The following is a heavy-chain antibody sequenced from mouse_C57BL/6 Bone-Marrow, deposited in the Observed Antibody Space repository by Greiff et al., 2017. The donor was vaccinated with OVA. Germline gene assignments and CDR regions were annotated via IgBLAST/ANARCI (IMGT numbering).Heavy chain of an antibody. CDR2: IDPSDSYT. D-gene: IGHD1-1*01. CDR3: ASLYGSSYPGFAY. CDR1: GYTFTSYW. V-gene: IGHV1-59*01. J-gene: IGHJ3*01. Sequence: QVQLQQPGAELVRPGTSVKLSCKASGYTFTSYWMHWVKQRPGQGLEWIGVIDPSDSYTNYNQKFKGKATLTVDTSSSTAYMQLSSLTSDDSAVYYCASLYGSSYPGFAYWGQGTLVTVSA.